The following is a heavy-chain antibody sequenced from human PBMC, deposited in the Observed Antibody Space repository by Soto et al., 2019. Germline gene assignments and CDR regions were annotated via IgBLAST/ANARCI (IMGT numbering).Heavy chain of an antibody. J-gene: IGHJ3*01. V-gene: IGHV3-9*01. CDR3: VKDEGVCNTISCKDAFDY. CDR2: ISWDGGYT. D-gene: IGHD3-3*01. Sequence: EVQLAESGGGLVQPGRSLRLSCEASGFSFVDYAMHWVRQVPGQGLEWVSGISWDGGYTGYAESVKGRFTISRDNAKKALYLQMNRLRVEDTALYYCVKDEGVCNTISCKDAFDYWGQGTKVTVS. CDR1: GFSFVDYA.